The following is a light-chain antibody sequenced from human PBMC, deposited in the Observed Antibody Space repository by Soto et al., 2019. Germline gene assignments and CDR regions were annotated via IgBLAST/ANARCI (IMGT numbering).Light chain of an antibody. CDR2: KAS. CDR3: QQYNRFSWT. V-gene: IGKV1-5*03. Sequence: DIQMTQSPSTLSASVGDRVTITCRASQSIDKWLAWYQQKPGKAPKLLIYKASNLQSGVPSRFSGSGSGTEFTLTISSLQPDDVGSYFCQQYNRFSWTFGQGTKVEIK. J-gene: IGKJ1*01. CDR1: QSIDKW.